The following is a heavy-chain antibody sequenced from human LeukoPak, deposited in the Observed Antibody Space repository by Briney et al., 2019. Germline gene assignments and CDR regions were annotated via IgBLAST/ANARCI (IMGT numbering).Heavy chain of an antibody. CDR1: GFTFSYYY. CDR2: IESDGRTT. D-gene: IGHD2-2*01. Sequence: GGSLRLSCAASGFTFSYYYMHWVRQVPGKGLVWVSHIESDGRTTSYADSVKGRFTISRDNAKNSLYLQMNSLRAEDTTVYYCATYSSSNRREFQYWGQGTLVTVSS. J-gene: IGHJ1*01. V-gene: IGHV3-74*01. CDR3: ATYSSSNRREFQY.